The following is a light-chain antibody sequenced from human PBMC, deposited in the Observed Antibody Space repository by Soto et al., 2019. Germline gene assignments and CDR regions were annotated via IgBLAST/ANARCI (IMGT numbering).Light chain of an antibody. CDR2: AAS. J-gene: IGKJ1*01. CDR3: QQSYNTPWT. Sequence: DIQMTQSTSSLFASVGARVTITCRASQSISIYLNWYQRKPGEAPNVLIYAASSLQSGVTSRFSGSVSGTDVTLTIGGLQAEDFATYYCQQSYNTPWTFGQGMRVEIK. CDR1: QSISIY. V-gene: IGKV1-39*01.